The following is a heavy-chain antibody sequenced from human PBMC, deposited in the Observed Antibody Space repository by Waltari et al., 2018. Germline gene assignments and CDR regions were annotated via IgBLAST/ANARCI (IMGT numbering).Heavy chain of an antibody. CDR1: GDSVSSNSAA. J-gene: IGHJ6*02. D-gene: IGHD4-17*01. CDR3: ARDPTTVTTRTHYYYYYGMDV. Sequence: QVQLQQSGPGLVKPSQTLSLTCAISGDSVSSNSAAWNWIRQSPSRGLEWLGRTYYRSKWYNDYAVSVKSRITINPDTSKNQFSLQLNSVTPEDTAVYYCARDPTTVTTRTHYYYYYGMDVWGQGTTVTVSS. V-gene: IGHV6-1*01. CDR2: TYYRSKWYN.